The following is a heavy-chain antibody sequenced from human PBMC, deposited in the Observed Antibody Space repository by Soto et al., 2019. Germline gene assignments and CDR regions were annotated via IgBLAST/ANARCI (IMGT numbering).Heavy chain of an antibody. CDR3: ATAYGGNLVQGVDY. D-gene: IGHD2-15*01. V-gene: IGHV1-69*01. J-gene: IGHJ4*02. CDR2: IIPIFGTA. CDR1: GGTFSSYA. Sequence: PGESLKISCKASGGTFSSYAISWVRQAPGQGLEWMGGIIPIFGTANYAQKFQGRVTITADESTSTAYMELSSLRSEDTAVYYCATAYGGNLVQGVDYWGQGTLVTVSS.